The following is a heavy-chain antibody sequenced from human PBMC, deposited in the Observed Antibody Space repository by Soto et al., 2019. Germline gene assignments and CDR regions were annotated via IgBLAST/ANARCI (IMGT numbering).Heavy chain of an antibody. Sequence: HPGGSLRLSCAASGFSFSSYSMNWVRQARGKGLEWVSYISSWSNTIYYADSVKGRFTISRDNAKNSLYLQMNSLRDEDTTVYYCARDPGYCSGGSCYENMDVWGQGTTVTVSS. CDR1: GFSFSSYS. V-gene: IGHV3-48*02. D-gene: IGHD2-15*01. CDR3: ARDPGYCSGGSCYENMDV. J-gene: IGHJ6*02. CDR2: ISSWSNTI.